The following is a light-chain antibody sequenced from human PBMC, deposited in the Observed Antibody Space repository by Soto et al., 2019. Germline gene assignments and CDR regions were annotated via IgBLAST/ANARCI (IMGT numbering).Light chain of an antibody. CDR3: SSYTITSTPV. Sequence: QSVLTQPASVSGSPGQSITISCTGTSSDVGGYDFVSWYRQYPGKAPKILIYEVTHRPSGVPDRFSGSKSGNTASLTISGLQADDEADYYCSSYTITSTPVFGPGTKLTVL. J-gene: IGLJ1*01. V-gene: IGLV2-14*01. CDR2: EVT. CDR1: SSDVGGYDF.